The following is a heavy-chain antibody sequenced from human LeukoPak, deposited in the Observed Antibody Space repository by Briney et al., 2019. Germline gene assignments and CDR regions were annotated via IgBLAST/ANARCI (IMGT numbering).Heavy chain of an antibody. CDR1: GGSISSYY. D-gene: IGHD2-2*01. Sequence: PSETLSLTCTVSGGSISSYYWSWIRQPPGKGLEWIGYTYYSGSTNYNPSLKSRVTISVDTSKNQFSLKLSSVTAADTAVYYCARDTTVRCSSTSCYKGGDAFDIWGQGTMVTVSS. J-gene: IGHJ3*02. CDR3: ARDTTVRCSSTSCYKGGDAFDI. V-gene: IGHV4-59*01. CDR2: TYYSGST.